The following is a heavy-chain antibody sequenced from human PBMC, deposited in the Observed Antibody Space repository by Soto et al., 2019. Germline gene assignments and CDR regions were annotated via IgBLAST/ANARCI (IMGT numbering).Heavy chain of an antibody. V-gene: IGHV3-23*01. CDR2: ISGSGART. D-gene: IGHD3-16*01. CDR3: ATDQGGERLAEDY. Sequence: EVQLLESGGGLVQPGGSLRLSCADSRFTFSNYAMSWVRQAPGTGLEWVSGISGSGARTFYADSVKGRFTISRDNSKNTLYRQMDSLRAEDTAVYYGATDQGGERLAEDYWGQGTLVTVSS. J-gene: IGHJ4*02. CDR1: RFTFSNYA.